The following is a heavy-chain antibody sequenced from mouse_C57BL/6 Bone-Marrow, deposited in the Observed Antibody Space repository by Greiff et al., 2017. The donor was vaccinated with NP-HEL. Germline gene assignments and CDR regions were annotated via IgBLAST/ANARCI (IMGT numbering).Heavy chain of an antibody. J-gene: IGHJ4*01. D-gene: IGHD1-1*01. CDR1: GYTFTSYW. CDR3: ARWEDYYGSSYEDAMDY. V-gene: IGHV1-55*01. CDR2: LYPGSGST. Sequence: QVQLQQPGAELVKPGASVKMSCKASGYTFTSYWITWVKQRPGQGLEWIGDLYPGSGSTNYNEKFKSKATLTVDTSSSTAYMQLSSLTSEDSAVYYCARWEDYYGSSYEDAMDYWGQGTSVTVSS.